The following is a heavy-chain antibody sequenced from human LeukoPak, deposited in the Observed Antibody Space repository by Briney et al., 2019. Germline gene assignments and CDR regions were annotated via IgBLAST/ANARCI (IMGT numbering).Heavy chain of an antibody. Sequence: GGSLRLSCAASGFTFSSYSMNWVRQAPGKGLDWVSSISSSSSYIYYADSVKGRFTISRDNAKNSLYLQMNSLRAEDTAVYYCARNHYYDPSRPIDYWGQGTLVTVSS. CDR1: GFTFSSYS. CDR3: ARNHYYDPSRPIDY. V-gene: IGHV3-21*01. J-gene: IGHJ4*02. CDR2: ISSSSSYI. D-gene: IGHD3-3*01.